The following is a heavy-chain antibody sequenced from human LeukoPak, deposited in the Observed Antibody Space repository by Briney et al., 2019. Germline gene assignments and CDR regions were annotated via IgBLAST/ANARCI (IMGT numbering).Heavy chain of an antibody. V-gene: IGHV4-4*02. Sequence: PSETLSLTCGVSGVSVSSSNWWSWVRQPPGKGLEWIGEIYHSGSTNYNPSLKSRVTISEDKSKNQFSLKLSSVTAADTAVYYCARSMVIGWFDPWGQGTLVTVSS. CDR3: ARSMVIGWFDP. CDR2: IYHSGST. D-gene: IGHD5-18*01. J-gene: IGHJ5*02. CDR1: GVSVSSSNW.